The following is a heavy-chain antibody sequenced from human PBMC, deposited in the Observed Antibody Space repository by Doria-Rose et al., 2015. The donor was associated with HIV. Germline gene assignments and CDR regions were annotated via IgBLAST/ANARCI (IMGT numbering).Heavy chain of an antibody. J-gene: IGHJ4*02. CDR1: GVSLSSPGMG. CDR2: TFSDDER. V-gene: IGHV2-26*01. Sequence: QITLKESGPVLVKPTETLTLTCTVSGVSLSSPGMGVSWIRQPPGKALEWLANTFSDDERSYKTSLKSRLTISRCTSKSQVVLTMTDMDPVDTATYYSAHIKSSRWYHKYYFDFWGQGTLVIVSA. CDR3: AHIKSSRWYHKYYFDF. D-gene: IGHD6-13*01.